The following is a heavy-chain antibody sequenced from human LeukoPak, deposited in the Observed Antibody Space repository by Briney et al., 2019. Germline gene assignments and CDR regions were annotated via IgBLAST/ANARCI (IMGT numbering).Heavy chain of an antibody. D-gene: IGHD1-26*01. Sequence: HAGGTLRLSCEDSGFTFSNYAMRWVRQAPGKGLEWAAFIGYDGSNYYADSVKGRFTISRGNAKNSLYLQMNSLRAEDTAIYYCARVIGVGEFGYWGQGTLVTVSS. CDR1: GFTFSNYA. CDR3: ARVIGVGEFGY. CDR2: IGYDGSN. J-gene: IGHJ4*02. V-gene: IGHV3-30*04.